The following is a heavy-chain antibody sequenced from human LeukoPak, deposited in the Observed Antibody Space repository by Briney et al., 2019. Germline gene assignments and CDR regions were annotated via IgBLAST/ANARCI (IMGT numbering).Heavy chain of an antibody. D-gene: IGHD5-12*01. CDR1: GGTFSSYA. CDR3: ARAGVLRRGYSGYDNAFDI. J-gene: IGHJ3*02. V-gene: IGHV1-69*05. Sequence: SVKASCKASGGTFSSYAISWVRQAPGQGLEWMGRIIPIFGTANYAQKFQGRVTITTDESTSTAYMELSSLRSEDTAVYYCARAGVLRRGYSGYDNAFDIWGQGTMVTVSS. CDR2: IIPIFGTA.